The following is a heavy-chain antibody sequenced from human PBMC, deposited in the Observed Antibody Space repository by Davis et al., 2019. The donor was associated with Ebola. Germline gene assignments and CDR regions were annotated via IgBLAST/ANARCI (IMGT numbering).Heavy chain of an antibody. Sequence: AASVKVSCKASGYTFTSYYMHWVRQAPGQGLEWMGIINPSGGSTNYAQKFQGRVTITADESTSTAYMELSSLRSEDTAVYYCARGLTGTTLWGQGTLVTVSS. CDR1: GYTFTSYY. CDR3: ARGLTGTTL. CDR2: INPSGGST. V-gene: IGHV1-46*01. D-gene: IGHD1-7*01. J-gene: IGHJ4*02.